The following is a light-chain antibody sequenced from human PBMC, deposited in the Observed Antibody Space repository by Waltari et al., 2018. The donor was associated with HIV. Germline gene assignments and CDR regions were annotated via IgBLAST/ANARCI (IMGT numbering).Light chain of an antibody. CDR2: TNN. J-gene: IGLJ2*01. V-gene: IGLV1-44*01. CDR3: GVWDDSLNGQV. CDR1: SPNIGRNT. Sequence: QSVLTQPPSASGTPGQRVTISCSGSSPNIGRNTVNWYQQLPGTAPKLLIYTNNQRPSWVPDRFSGSKSGTSASLAISGLHSGDEAHYYCGVWDDSLNGQVFGGGTKLTVL.